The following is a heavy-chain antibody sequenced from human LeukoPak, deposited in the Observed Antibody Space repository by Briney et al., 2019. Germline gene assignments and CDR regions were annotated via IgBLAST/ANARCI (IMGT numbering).Heavy chain of an antibody. V-gene: IGHV1-18*01. CDR1: GNTFTSYG. CDR3: ARGAYDSSGYYPLHFDY. J-gene: IGHJ4*02. Sequence: ASVKVPCKAPGNTFTSYGISWVRQAPGQGLEWMGWTSAYNGIANYAQKLQGRVTMTTDTSTSTAYMELRSLRSDDTAVYYCARGAYDSSGYYPLHFDYWGQGTLVTVSS. D-gene: IGHD3-22*01. CDR2: TSAYNGIA.